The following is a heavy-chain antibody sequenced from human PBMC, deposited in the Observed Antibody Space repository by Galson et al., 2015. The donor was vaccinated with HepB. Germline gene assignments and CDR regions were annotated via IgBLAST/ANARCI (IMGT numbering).Heavy chain of an antibody. CDR3: ARDDSGSYRYGMDV. Sequence: VKVSCKASGYTFSRHGINWVRQAPGQGLEWMGWINTNTGNPTYAQGFTGRFVFSLDTSVSTAYVQISSLKTEDTAVYYCARDDSGSYRYGMDVWGQGTTVIVS. CDR2: INTNTGNP. D-gene: IGHD1-26*01. V-gene: IGHV7-4-1*02. CDR1: GYTFSRHG. J-gene: IGHJ6*02.